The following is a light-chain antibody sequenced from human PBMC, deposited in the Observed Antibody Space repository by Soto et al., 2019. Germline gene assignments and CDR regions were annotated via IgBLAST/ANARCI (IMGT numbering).Light chain of an antibody. Sequence: QSVLTQPASVSGSPGQAITISCTGTSSDVGAYNYVSWYQQHPGKAPKLMIYDVSNRLSGLSNRFSGSKSGSTASLTISGLQAEDEADYYCRSYTSSRIRVFGGGTKLTVL. CDR3: RSYTSSRIRV. CDR2: DVS. CDR1: SSDVGAYNY. J-gene: IGLJ3*02. V-gene: IGLV2-14*01.